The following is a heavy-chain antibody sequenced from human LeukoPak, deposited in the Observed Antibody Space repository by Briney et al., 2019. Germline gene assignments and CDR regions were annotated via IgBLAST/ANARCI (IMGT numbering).Heavy chain of an antibody. D-gene: IGHD6-13*01. V-gene: IGHV1-18*04. Sequence: ASVKVSRKASGYTFTSYGISWVRQAPGQGLEWMGWISAYNGNTNYAQKLQGRVTMTTDTSTSTAYMELRSLRSDDTAVYYCARVEAAALTFDYWGQGTLVTVSS. CDR2: ISAYNGNT. CDR3: ARVEAAALTFDY. CDR1: GYTFTSYG. J-gene: IGHJ4*02.